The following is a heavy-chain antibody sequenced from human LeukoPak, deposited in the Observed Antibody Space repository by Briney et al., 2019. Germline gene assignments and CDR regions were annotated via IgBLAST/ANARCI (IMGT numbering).Heavy chain of an antibody. D-gene: IGHD4-23*01. CDR2: IRYDGSKK. CDR1: GFIFSSYG. V-gene: IGHV3-30*02. CDR3: TSRGGNSPDY. J-gene: IGHJ4*02. Sequence: GGSLRLSCAASGFIFSSYGMHWVRQAPGKGLEWVAFIRYDGSKKYYADSVKGRFTISRDNAKNSLYLQMNSLRAEDTAVYYCTSRGGNSPDYWGQGTLVTVSS.